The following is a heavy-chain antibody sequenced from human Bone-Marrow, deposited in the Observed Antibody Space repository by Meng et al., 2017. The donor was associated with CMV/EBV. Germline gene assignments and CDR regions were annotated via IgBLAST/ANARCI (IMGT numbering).Heavy chain of an antibody. CDR1: GYTFTSYG. D-gene: IGHD4-11*01. Sequence: ASVKVSCKASGYTFTSYGISWVRQAPGQGLEWMGWISAYNGNTNYAQKLQGRVTMTRDTSTSTVYMELSSLRSEDTAVYYCARGNFMTTVTTDYYYGLDVWGQGTTVTVSS. CDR2: ISAYNGNT. V-gene: IGHV1-18*01. CDR3: ARGNFMTTVTTDYYYGLDV. J-gene: IGHJ6*02.